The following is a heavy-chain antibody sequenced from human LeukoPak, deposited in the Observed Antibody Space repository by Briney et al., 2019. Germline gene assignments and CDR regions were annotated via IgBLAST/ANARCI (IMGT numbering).Heavy chain of an antibody. CDR3: ANLRDY. CDR1: GGSFSGYY. Sequence: PSETLSLTCAVYGGSFSGYYWSWIRQPPGKGLEWIGYIYYSGSTNYNPSLKSRVTISVDTSKNQFSLKLSSVTAADTAVYYCANLRDYWGQGTLVTVSS. CDR2: IYYSGST. J-gene: IGHJ4*02. V-gene: IGHV4-59*01.